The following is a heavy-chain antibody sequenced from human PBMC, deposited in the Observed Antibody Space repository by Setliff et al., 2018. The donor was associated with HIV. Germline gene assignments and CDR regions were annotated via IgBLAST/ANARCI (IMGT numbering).Heavy chain of an antibody. V-gene: IGHV4-59*08. CDR2: IYYSGST. D-gene: IGHD3-16*01. CDR3: ARVWGRETYWENY. J-gene: IGHJ4*02. CDR1: GGSITSHY. Sequence: SETLSLTCTVSGGSITSHYWTWIRQPPGKGLEWIGSIYYSGSTNYNPSLTSRVTISVDTSKNQFSLKLSSVTAADTAVYYCARVWGRETYWENYWGQGTPVTVSS.